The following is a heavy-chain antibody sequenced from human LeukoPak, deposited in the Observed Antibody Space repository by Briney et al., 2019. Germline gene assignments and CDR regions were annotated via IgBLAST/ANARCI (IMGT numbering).Heavy chain of an antibody. Sequence: GGSLRLSCAASGFIFSDYYMSWIRQAPGKGLEWVSYISSSGSTMYYTDSVKGRFTISRDNARDSLYLQMNSLRAEDTAVYYCARDPGSGYEEHFDYWGQGTLVTVSS. CDR2: ISSSGSTM. CDR3: ARDPGSGYEEHFDY. CDR1: GFIFSDYY. V-gene: IGHV3-11*01. D-gene: IGHD5-12*01. J-gene: IGHJ4*02.